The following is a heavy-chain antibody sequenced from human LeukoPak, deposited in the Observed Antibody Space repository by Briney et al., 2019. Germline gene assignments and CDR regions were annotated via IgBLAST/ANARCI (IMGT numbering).Heavy chain of an antibody. Sequence: NPSETLSLTCAVYGGSFSAYYWSWLRQPPGKGLEWLGEISHSGGTNYNPSLKSRVTISVDTSKDQFSLKLSSVTAADTGVYYCARKNGYFEWSPLRYYGMDVWGKGTTVTVSS. CDR1: GGSFSAYY. CDR2: ISHSGGT. CDR3: ARKNGYFEWSPLRYYGMDV. J-gene: IGHJ6*04. D-gene: IGHD3-9*01. V-gene: IGHV4-34*01.